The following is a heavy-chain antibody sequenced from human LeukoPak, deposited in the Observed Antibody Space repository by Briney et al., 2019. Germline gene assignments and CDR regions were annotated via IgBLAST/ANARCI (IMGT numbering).Heavy chain of an antibody. J-gene: IGHJ4*02. CDR2: ISHSGGST. Sequence: GGSLRLSCAASGFTFSNYVMSWVRQAPGKGLEWVSVISHSGGSTYYADSVKGRFTISRDNSKNTLYLQMSSLRADDTAVYYCARRTYSTDQYYFDYWGQGTLATVSS. D-gene: IGHD6-13*01. CDR3: ARRTYSTDQYYFDY. CDR1: GFTFSNYV. V-gene: IGHV3-23*01.